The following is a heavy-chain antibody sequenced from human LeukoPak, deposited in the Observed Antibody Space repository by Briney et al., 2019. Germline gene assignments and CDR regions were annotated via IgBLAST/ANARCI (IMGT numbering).Heavy chain of an antibody. CDR2: VHHGGAS. Sequence: PSGTLSLTCVVSGGSISSSYWWNLVRQPPGKGLEWIGEVHHGGASNYDPSLESRVTISVDKSKNRFSLNLRSVTAADTATYYCASHVTVLVTRGFDFWGRGTLVTVS. CDR3: ASHVTVLVTRGFDF. D-gene: IGHD2/OR15-2a*01. J-gene: IGHJ4*02. CDR1: GGSISSSYW. V-gene: IGHV4-4*02.